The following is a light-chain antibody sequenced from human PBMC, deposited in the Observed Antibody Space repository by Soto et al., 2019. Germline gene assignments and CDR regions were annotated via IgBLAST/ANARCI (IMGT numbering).Light chain of an antibody. J-gene: IGKJ1*01. V-gene: IGKV3-15*01. CDR1: QSVSSN. Sequence: EIVMTQSPATLSVSPGERATLSCRASQSVSSNLAWYQQKPGQAPRLLIYGASTGATGIPARFSGSGSGTEFTLTISSLQSEDFAVYYCQQSEPFGQGTNLDI. CDR3: QQSEP. CDR2: GAS.